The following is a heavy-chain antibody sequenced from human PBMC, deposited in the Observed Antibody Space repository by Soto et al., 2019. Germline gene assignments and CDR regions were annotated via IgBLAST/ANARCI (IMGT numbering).Heavy chain of an antibody. J-gene: IGHJ4*02. Sequence: ASVKVSCKASGYTFTSYGISWVRQAPGQGLEWMGWIRAYNGYTNYAQKFQGRVTVTTDTSTSTAYMELRSLISDDTAVYYCARASDGYRSGWYVGYFDYWGQGTLVTVSS. D-gene: IGHD6-19*01. CDR3: ARASDGYRSGWYVGYFDY. CDR1: GYTFTSYG. V-gene: IGHV1-18*04. CDR2: IRAYNGYT.